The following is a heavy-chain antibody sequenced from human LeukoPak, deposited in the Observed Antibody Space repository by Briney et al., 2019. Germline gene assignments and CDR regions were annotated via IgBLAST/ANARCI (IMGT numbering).Heavy chain of an antibody. J-gene: IGHJ4*02. Sequence: SVKVSCKASGGTFSRYSISWVRQAPGQGLEWMGRIVPLLHITKYAQNLQGRVTITADTSTSTAYMGLSSLRSEDTAVYYCAKNREGDSSGYPGYWGQGTLVTVSS. CDR2: IVPLLHIT. CDR3: AKNREGDSSGYPGY. V-gene: IGHV1-69*02. CDR1: GGTFSRYS. D-gene: IGHD3-22*01.